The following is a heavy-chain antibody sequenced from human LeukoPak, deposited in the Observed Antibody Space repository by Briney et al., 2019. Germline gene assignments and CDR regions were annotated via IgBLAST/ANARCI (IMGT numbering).Heavy chain of an antibody. Sequence: SETLSLTCTVSGGSISSSSYYWGWIRQPPGKGLEWIGSIYYSGSTYYNPSLKSRVTISVDTSKNQFSLKLSSVTAADTAVYYCARDPTPYSSSWYFSWFDPWGQGTLVTVSS. CDR3: ARDPTPYSSSWYFSWFDP. CDR2: IYYSGST. CDR1: GGSISSSSYY. V-gene: IGHV4-39*02. J-gene: IGHJ5*02. D-gene: IGHD6-13*01.